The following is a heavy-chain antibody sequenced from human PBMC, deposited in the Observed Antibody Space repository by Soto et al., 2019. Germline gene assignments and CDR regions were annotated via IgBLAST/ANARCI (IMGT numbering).Heavy chain of an antibody. CDR1: GFTFSSYA. V-gene: IGHV3-23*01. CDR3: AKGFNGLAAGTYSDY. CDR2: ISGSGGST. J-gene: IGHJ4*02. D-gene: IGHD6-13*01. Sequence: PWGSLRLSCAASGFTFSSYAMSWFRQAPGKGLEWVSAISGSGGSTYYADSVKGRFTISRDNSKNTLYLQMNSLRAEDTAVYYCAKGFNGLAAGTYSDYWGQGNLVTVFS.